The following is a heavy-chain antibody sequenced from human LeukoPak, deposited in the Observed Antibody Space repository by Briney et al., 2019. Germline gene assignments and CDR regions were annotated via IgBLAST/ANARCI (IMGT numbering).Heavy chain of an antibody. V-gene: IGHV3-23*01. CDR2: ISGSGGTT. D-gene: IGHD2-2*01. Sequence: GGSLRLSCAASGFTFSSYDIRWLRQAPGEGLEWVSAISGSGGTTYYADSVKGRFTISRDNSKSTLYLQMNSLRAEDTAVYYCAKNVYCSSATCYGRAMDVWGQGTTVTVSS. CDR3: AKNVYCSSATCYGRAMDV. CDR1: GFTFSSYD. J-gene: IGHJ6*02.